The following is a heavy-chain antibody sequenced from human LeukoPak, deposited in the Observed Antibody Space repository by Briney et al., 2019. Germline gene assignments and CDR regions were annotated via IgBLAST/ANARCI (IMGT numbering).Heavy chain of an antibody. Sequence: GASVKVSCKVSGYTLTELSMHWVRQAPGKGLEWMGGFDPEDGETIYAQKFQGRVTMTEDTSTDTAYMELSSLRSEDTAVYYCATAKSPLYCSSTSCYRYYFDYWGQGTLVTVSS. V-gene: IGHV1-24*01. CDR1: GYTLTELS. J-gene: IGHJ4*02. CDR2: FDPEDGET. CDR3: ATAKSPLYCSSTSCYRYYFDY. D-gene: IGHD2-2*01.